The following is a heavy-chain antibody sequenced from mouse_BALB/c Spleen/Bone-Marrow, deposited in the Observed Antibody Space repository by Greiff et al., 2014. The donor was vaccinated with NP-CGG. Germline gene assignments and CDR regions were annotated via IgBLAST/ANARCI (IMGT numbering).Heavy chain of an antibody. Sequence: EVKLQESGGVLVQPGGSLKLSCAASGFTFSSYGMSWVRQTPDKRLELVATINSNGGSTYYPDSVKGRFTISRDNAKNTLYLQMSSLKSEDTAMYYCARDYDYDYWGQGTTLTVSS. CDR1: GFTFSSYG. J-gene: IGHJ2*01. V-gene: IGHV5-6-3*01. CDR3: ARDYDYDY. CDR2: INSNGGST. D-gene: IGHD2-4*01.